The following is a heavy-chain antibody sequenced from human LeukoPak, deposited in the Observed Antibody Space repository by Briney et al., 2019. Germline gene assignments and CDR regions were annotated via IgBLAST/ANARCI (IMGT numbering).Heavy chain of an antibody. V-gene: IGHV1-2*02. J-gene: IGHJ4*02. Sequence: GASVKVSCKASGYTYIDYYMHWVRQAPGQGLEWMGWINPNSGGTDYAQKFQGRVTMTRDTSISTAYMELSRLRSDDTAVYYCARGGYNTGWEFDYWGQGTLVTVSS. CDR1: GYTYIDYY. CDR3: ARGGYNTGWEFDY. D-gene: IGHD6-19*01. CDR2: INPNSGGT.